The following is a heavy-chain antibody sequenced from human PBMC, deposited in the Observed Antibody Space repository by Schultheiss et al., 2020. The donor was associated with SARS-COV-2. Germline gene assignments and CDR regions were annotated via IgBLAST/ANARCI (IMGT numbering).Heavy chain of an antibody. CDR2: IYTSGST. Sequence: GSLRLSCTVSGGSISSYYWSWIRQPAGKGLEWIGRIYTSGSTNYNPSLKSRVTISVDTSKNQFSLKLSSVTAADTAVYYCARRRGWLHKSTRVDAFDIWGQGTMVTVSS. J-gene: IGHJ3*02. CDR3: ARRRGWLHKSTRVDAFDI. V-gene: IGHV4-4*07. D-gene: IGHD5-24*01. CDR1: GGSISSYY.